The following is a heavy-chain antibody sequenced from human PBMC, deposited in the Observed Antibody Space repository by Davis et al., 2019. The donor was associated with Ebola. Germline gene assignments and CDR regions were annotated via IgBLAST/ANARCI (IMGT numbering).Heavy chain of an antibody. CDR3: ARVRAISGSLDYFDY. CDR1: GFTFSSYE. D-gene: IGHD1-26*01. Sequence: PGGSLRLSCAASGFTFSSYEMNWVRQAPGKGLEWVSYISSSGSTIYYADSVKGRFTISRDNAKNSLYLQMNSLRAEDTAVYYCARVRAISGSLDYFDYWGQGTLVTVSS. CDR2: ISSSGSTI. V-gene: IGHV3-48*03. J-gene: IGHJ4*02.